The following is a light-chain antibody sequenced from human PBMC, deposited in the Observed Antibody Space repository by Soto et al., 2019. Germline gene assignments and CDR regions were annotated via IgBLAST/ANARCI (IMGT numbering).Light chain of an antibody. CDR3: HQYNSWPQT. V-gene: IGKV3-15*01. CDR1: QSVSSN. J-gene: IGKJ1*01. CDR2: DAS. Sequence: EIVMTQSPATLSVSPGERATLSCRASQSVSSNLAWYRQKPGQAPRLLIFDASTRATGIPASFSGSGSGTEFTLTISSLQSEDFAVYYCHQYNSWPQTFGQGTKVEIK.